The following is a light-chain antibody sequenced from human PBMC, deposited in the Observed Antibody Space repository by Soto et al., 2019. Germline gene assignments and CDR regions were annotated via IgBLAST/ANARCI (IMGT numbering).Light chain of an antibody. J-gene: IGKJ1*01. CDR1: QSVSSH. Sequence: EIVMTQSPATLSVSPGERATLSCRANQSVSSHLAWYQQKPGQAPRLLIYSASTRATDIPARFSNSGSGTEFTLTISGVQSEDFAVYYCQQYHNWPRTFGQGTKVEIK. CDR2: SAS. CDR3: QQYHNWPRT. V-gene: IGKV3-15*01.